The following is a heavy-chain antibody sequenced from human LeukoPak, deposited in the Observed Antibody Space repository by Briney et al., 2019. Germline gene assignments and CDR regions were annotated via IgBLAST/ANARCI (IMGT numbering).Heavy chain of an antibody. CDR3: ARRPRGVATTAFDY. CDR1: GGSISSYY. Sequence: SETLSLTCTVSGGSISSYYWSWIRQPAGKGLEWIGRIYTSGSTNYNPSLKSRVTISVDTSKNQFSLKLSSVTAADTAVYYCARRPRGVATTAFDYWGQGTLVTVSS. V-gene: IGHV4-4*07. J-gene: IGHJ4*02. CDR2: IYTSGST. D-gene: IGHD5-12*01.